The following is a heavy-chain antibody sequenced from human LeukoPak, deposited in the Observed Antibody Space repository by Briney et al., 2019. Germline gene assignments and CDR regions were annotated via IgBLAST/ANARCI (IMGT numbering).Heavy chain of an antibody. CDR2: IYYSGST. CDR3: ARWSIVGAYDLFDY. CDR1: GYSISSGYY. Sequence: SSETLSLTCAVSGYSISSGYYWGWIRQPPGKGLEWIGYIYYSGSTYYNPSLKSRVTISVDTSKNQFSLKLSSVTAADTAVYYCARWSIVGAYDLFDYWGQGTLVTVSS. V-gene: IGHV4-38-2*01. D-gene: IGHD1-26*01. J-gene: IGHJ4*02.